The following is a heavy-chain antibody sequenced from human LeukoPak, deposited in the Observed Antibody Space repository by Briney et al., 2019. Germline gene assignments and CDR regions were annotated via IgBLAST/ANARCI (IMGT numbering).Heavy chain of an antibody. J-gene: IGHJ5*02. CDR2: INPNSGGT. D-gene: IGHD2-2*01. V-gene: IGHV1-2*02. CDR3: ARVPSGYCSSTSCSSWFDP. CDR1: GYTFTGYY. Sequence: ASVKVSCKASGYTFTGYYMNWVRQAPGQGLEWMGWINPNSGGTNYAQKFQGRVTMTRDTSISTAYMELSRLRSDDTAVYYCARVPSGYCSSTSCSSWFDPWGQGTLVTVSS.